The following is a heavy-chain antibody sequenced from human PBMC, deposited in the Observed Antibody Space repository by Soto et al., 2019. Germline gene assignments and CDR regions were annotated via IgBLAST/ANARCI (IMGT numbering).Heavy chain of an antibody. CDR2: IYYSGST. Sequence: QLQLQESGPGLVKPSETLSLTCTVSGGSISSSSYYWGWIRQPPGKGLEWIGRIYYSGSTYYNPSLKSRVTISVDTSKNQFSLRLSSVTAADTAVYCCATLWGQDWGQGTLVTVSS. D-gene: IGHD3-10*01. CDR3: ATLWGQD. V-gene: IGHV4-39*01. J-gene: IGHJ4*02. CDR1: GGSISSSSYY.